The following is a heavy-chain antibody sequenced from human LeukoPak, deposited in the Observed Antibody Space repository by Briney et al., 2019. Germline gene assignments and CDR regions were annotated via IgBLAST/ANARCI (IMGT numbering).Heavy chain of an antibody. D-gene: IGHD2-2*02. Sequence: ASVKVSCKASGYAFTGYYMHWVRQAPGQGLEWMGWINPNSGGTNYAHKFQGRVTMTRDTSISTAYMELSRLRSDDTAVYYCARGGFAAHHYQPLLYILDYWGQGTLVTVSS. CDR2: INPNSGGT. J-gene: IGHJ4*02. CDR3: ARGGFAAHHYQPLLYILDY. CDR1: GYAFTGYY. V-gene: IGHV1-2*07.